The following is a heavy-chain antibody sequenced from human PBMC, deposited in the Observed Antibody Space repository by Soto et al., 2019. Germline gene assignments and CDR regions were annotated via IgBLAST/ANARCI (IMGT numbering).Heavy chain of an antibody. CDR2: INHSGST. Sequence: QVQLQQWGAGLLKPSETLSLTCAVYGGSFSGYYWSWIRQPPGKGLEWIGEINHSGSTNYNPSLESRVTISVDTSKNQFSLKLSSVTAADTAVYYCARPRNSSGYYEYFQHWGQGTLVTVSS. J-gene: IGHJ1*01. CDR3: ARPRNSSGYYEYFQH. V-gene: IGHV4-34*01. D-gene: IGHD3-22*01. CDR1: GGSFSGYY.